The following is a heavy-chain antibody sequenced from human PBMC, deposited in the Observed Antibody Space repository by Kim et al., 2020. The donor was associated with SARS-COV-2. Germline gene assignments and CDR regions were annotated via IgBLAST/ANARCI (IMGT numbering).Heavy chain of an antibody. J-gene: IGHJ4*02. Sequence: NNYYADSVKGRFTISRDKSKTTLYVQMNSLRVEDTAVYYCAKDRRSGFDYWGQGTLVTVSS. V-gene: IGHV3-30*02. CDR2: NN. CDR3: AKDRRSGFDY. D-gene: IGHD2-15*01.